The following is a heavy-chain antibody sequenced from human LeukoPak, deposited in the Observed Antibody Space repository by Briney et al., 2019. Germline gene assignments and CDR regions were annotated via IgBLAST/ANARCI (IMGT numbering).Heavy chain of an antibody. CDR3: AKYGSGQLWLLGWYFDF. CDR1: GYTFYNYA. J-gene: IGHJ2*01. D-gene: IGHD3-16*01. V-gene: IGHV3-23*01. Sequence: GGSQRLSCAASGYTFYNYAVTWVRQAPGKGLEWVSSISHDGASTHYADSVKRRFTISRDNSKNTVFLQMDSLRAEDTAVYFCAKYGSGQLWLLGWYFDFWGRGTLVSVSS. CDR2: ISHDGAST.